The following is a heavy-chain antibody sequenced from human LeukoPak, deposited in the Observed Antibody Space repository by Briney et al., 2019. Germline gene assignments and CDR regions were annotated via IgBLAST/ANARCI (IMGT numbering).Heavy chain of an antibody. CDR2: IWYDGSNK. CDR3: ARESNSVFDY. J-gene: IGHJ4*02. V-gene: IGHV3-33*01. D-gene: IGHD4-11*01. CDR1: GFTFSSYG. Sequence: GGSLRLSCAASGFTFSSYGMHWVRQAPGKGLEWVAVIWYDGSNKYYADSVKGRFTIFRDNSKNTLYPQMNSLRAEDTAVYYCARESNSVFDYWGQGTLVTVSS.